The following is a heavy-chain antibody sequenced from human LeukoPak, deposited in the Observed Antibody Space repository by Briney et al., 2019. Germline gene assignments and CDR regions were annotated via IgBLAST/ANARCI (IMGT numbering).Heavy chain of an antibody. J-gene: IGHJ4*02. CDR1: GLTFSGSA. D-gene: IGHD2-15*01. CDR3: TSPRYCSGGSCYSFDY. V-gene: IGHV3-73*01. Sequence: GGSLRLSCAASGLTFSGSAMHWVRQAPGKGLEWVGRIRSKANSYATAYAASVKGRFTISRDDSKNTAYLQMNSLKTEDTAEYYCTSPRYCSGGSCYSFDYWGQGTMVTVSS. CDR2: IRSKANSYAT.